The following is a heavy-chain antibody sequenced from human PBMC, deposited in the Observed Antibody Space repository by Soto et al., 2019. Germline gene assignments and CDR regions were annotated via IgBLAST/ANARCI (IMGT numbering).Heavy chain of an antibody. Sequence: PGESLKISCKGSGYNFTSYWIDWVRQMPEKGLEWMGRIDPSDSYTNYSPSFQGHVTISADETISTAYLQWSSLKASDTAMYYCARGRVAVAPLDYWGQGTLVTVSS. CDR3: ARGRVAVAPLDY. D-gene: IGHD6-19*01. J-gene: IGHJ4*02. CDR1: GYNFTSYW. V-gene: IGHV5-10-1*01. CDR2: IDPSDSYT.